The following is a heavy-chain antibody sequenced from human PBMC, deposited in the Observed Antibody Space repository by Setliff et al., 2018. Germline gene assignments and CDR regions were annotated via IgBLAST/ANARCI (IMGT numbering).Heavy chain of an antibody. CDR1: GYIFTGYH. V-gene: IGHV1-2*02. D-gene: IGHD5-12*01. CDR3: ARAVSGYDYHYFDK. Sequence: ASVKVSCKASGYIFTGYHMHWVRQAPGQGLEWMGWINPNSGDTKFAQKFQGRVAMTRDTSISTVYMELSRLTSDDSAVYYCARAVSGYDYHYFDKWGQGALVTVSS. CDR2: INPNSGDT. J-gene: IGHJ4*02.